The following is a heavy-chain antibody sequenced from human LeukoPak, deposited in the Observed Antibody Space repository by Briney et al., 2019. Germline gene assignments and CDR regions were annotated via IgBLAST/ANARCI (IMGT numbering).Heavy chain of an antibody. CDR3: AKPVAVIRPEYFQH. D-gene: IGHD6-19*01. CDR2: ISGSGGST. CDR1: GFTFSSYA. V-gene: IGHV3-23*01. Sequence: PGGSLRLSCAASGFTFSSYAMSWVRQAPGRGLEWVSAISGSGGSTYYADSVKGRFTISRDNSKSTLYLQMNSLRAEDTAVYYCAKPVAVIRPEYFQHWGQGTLVTVSS. J-gene: IGHJ1*01.